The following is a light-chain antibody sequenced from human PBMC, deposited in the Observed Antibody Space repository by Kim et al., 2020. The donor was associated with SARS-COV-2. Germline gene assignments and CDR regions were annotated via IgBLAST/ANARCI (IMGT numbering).Light chain of an antibody. V-gene: IGLV3-21*04. J-gene: IGLJ2*01. CDR1: NIGSKS. Sequence: SYELTQPPSVSVAPGKTARITCGGNNIGSKSVHCYQQKPGQAPVLVIYYDSDRPSGIPERFSGSNSGNTATLTISRVEAGDEADYYSQVWDSSSDRHVVFGGGTQLTVL. CDR2: YDS. CDR3: QVWDSSSDRHVV.